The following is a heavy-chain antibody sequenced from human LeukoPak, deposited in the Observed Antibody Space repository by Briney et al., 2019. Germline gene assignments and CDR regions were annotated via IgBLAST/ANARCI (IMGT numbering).Heavy chain of an antibody. V-gene: IGHV3-23*01. CDR2: INGSGGST. CDR1: GFTFSSYA. Sequence: GGSLRLSCAASGFTFSSYAMSWVRQAPGKGLEWVSAINGSGGSTNYADSVQGRFTISRDNSKNTLYLQMNSLRAEDTAVYYCAKAVNYYGSGMLDYWGQGTLVTVSS. CDR3: AKAVNYYGSGMLDY. D-gene: IGHD3-10*01. J-gene: IGHJ4*02.